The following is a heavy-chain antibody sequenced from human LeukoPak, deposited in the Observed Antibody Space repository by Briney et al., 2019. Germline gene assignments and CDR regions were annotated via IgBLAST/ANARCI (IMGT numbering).Heavy chain of an antibody. CDR2: IDPNSGGT. J-gene: IGHJ6*03. CDR3: ARDAGYGYPNYYYYYMDV. D-gene: IGHD5-18*01. V-gene: IGHV1-2*02. Sequence: ASVKVSCKASGYTFTGYYMHWVRQAPGQGLEWMGWIDPNSGGTNYAQKFQGRVTMTRDTSISTAYMELSRLRSDDTAVYYCARDAGYGYPNYYYYYMDVWGKGTTVTVSS. CDR1: GYTFTGYY.